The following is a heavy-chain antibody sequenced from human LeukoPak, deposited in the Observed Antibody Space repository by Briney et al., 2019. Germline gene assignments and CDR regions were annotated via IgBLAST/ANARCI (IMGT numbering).Heavy chain of an antibody. CDR3: ARDWAELANDY. V-gene: IGHV3-7*01. J-gene: IGHJ4*02. CDR1: GFTFTSYG. Sequence: GGSLRPSCAASGFTFTSYGMHWVRQAPGKGLEWVANIKQDGSEKYYVDSVKGRFTISRDNAKNSLYLQMNSLRVEDTAVYYCARDWAELANDYWGQGTLVTVSS. D-gene: IGHD6-13*01. CDR2: IKQDGSEK.